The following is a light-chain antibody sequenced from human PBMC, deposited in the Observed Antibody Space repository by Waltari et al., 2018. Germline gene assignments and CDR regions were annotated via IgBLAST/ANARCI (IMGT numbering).Light chain of an antibody. V-gene: IGLV1-47*01. CDR3: AAWDDSLSGLV. Sequence: QSVLTQPPSASGTPGQKVTISCNGSSSNIGSNYVYWYQQLPGTAPKLLNFKNNQRPSGVPDRFSDSKSGTSASLAINGLRSEDEADYYCAAWDDSLSGLVLGGGTKVTVL. CDR2: KNN. J-gene: IGLJ3*02. CDR1: SSNIGSNY.